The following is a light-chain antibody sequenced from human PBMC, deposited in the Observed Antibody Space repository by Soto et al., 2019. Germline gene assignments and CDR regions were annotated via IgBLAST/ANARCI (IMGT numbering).Light chain of an antibody. CDR1: SSNIGAGYD. CDR3: QSYDSHLRGSVV. CDR2: TNT. V-gene: IGLV1-40*01. J-gene: IGLJ2*01. Sequence: QSVLTQPPSVSGAPGQRVTISCTGSSSNIGAGYDVHWYQQLPGTAPKLLIYTNTNRPSGVPDRFSGSKSGTSASLAIAGLQPEDEADYYCQSYDSHLRGSVVFGGGTKVTVL.